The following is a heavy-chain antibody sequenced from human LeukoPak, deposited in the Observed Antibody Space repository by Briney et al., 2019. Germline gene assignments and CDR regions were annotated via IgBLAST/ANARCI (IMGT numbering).Heavy chain of an antibody. CDR3: AIVKWVYYFDY. J-gene: IGHJ4*02. CDR1: GGSISSYY. Sequence: SETLSLTCTVSGGSISSYYWSWIRQPPGKGLEWIGYIYYSGSTNYNPSLKSRVTISVDTSKNQFSLKLSSVTAADTAVYYCAIVKWVYYFDYWGQGTLVTVSS. D-gene: IGHD3-22*01. CDR2: IYYSGST. V-gene: IGHV4-59*01.